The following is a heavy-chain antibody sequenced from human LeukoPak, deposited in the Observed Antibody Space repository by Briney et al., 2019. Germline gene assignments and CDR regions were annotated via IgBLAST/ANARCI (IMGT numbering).Heavy chain of an antibody. V-gene: IGHV1-8*01. CDR1: GYTFTSYD. CDR3: ARGATEGIDY. J-gene: IGHJ4*02. Sequence: ASVKVSCKASGYTFTSYDINWVRQATGQGLEWMGWMNPNSGRTGYGQKFQGRVTMTRNTSISTAYMELSSLTSEDTANYYCARGATEGIDYWGQGTLVTVSS. CDR2: MNPNSGRT.